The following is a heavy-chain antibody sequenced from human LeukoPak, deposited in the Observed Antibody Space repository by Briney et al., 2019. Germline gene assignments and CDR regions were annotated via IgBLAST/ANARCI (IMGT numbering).Heavy chain of an antibody. CDR2: TYYRSKWYN. CDR1: GDRVSSNSGA. D-gene: IGHD6-19*01. J-gene: IGHJ4*02. Sequence: SQTLSLTCAISGDRVSSNSGAWNWIRQSPSRGLEWLGRTYYRSKWYNDYAVSVKSRITINPDTSKNQFSLHLNSVTPEDTAVYYCASGAETSGRTFDYWGQGTPVTVSS. CDR3: ASGAETSGRTFDY. V-gene: IGHV6-1*01.